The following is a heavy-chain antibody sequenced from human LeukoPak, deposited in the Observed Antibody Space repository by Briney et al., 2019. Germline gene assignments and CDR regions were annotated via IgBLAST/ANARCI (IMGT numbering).Heavy chain of an antibody. CDR1: GGSISSYY. D-gene: IGHD3-22*01. V-gene: IGHV4-59*01. CDR2: IYSRGST. Sequence: SETLSLTCTVSGGSISSYYWSWIRQPPGKGLEWVGYIYSRGSTNYNPSLKSRVTISVDTSKNQFSLKLTSVTAADAAVYYCARGRYYDSSGYYLDYWGQGTLVTVSS. CDR3: ARGRYYDSSGYYLDY. J-gene: IGHJ4*02.